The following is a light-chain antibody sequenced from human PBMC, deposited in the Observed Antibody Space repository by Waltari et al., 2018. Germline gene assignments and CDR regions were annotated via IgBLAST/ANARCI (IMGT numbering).Light chain of an antibody. CDR2: DAS. Sequence: EIVLTQSPATLSLSPGERATLSCRASQSVSSYLAWYQQKPGQAPRLLIYDASNRATGIPARFSGSGSGTDFTLTISSLEPEDFAVYYCQQRRLGWTFGQGTKVEIK. CDR3: QQRRLGWT. CDR1: QSVSSY. J-gene: IGKJ1*01. V-gene: IGKV3-11*01.